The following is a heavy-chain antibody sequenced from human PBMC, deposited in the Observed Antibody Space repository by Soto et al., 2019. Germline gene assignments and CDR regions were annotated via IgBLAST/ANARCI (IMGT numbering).Heavy chain of an antibody. CDR2: ISEDGSRT. D-gene: IGHD3-16*01. CDR3: AKGGWFAC. Sequence: EVQLLESGGGLVQPGGSLRLSCAASGFSFSTFEMSWVRQAPGRGLGWVSFISEDGSRTYYADAVKGRFTISRDNSKHTLYLQMQSLTAEDTAVYACAKGGWFACCGQGTLVTVSS. CDR1: GFSFSTFE. V-gene: IGHV3-23*01. J-gene: IGHJ5*01.